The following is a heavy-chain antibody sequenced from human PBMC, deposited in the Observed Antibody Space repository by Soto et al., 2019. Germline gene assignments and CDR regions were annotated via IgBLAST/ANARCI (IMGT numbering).Heavy chain of an antibody. CDR3: ARNIVVVPAAKGWFDP. Sequence: GASVKVSCKASGYTFTSYCISWVRQAPGQGLEWMGWISAYNGNTNYAQKLQGRVTMTTDTSTSTAYMELRSLRSDDTAVYYCARNIVVVPAAKGWFDPWGQGTLVTVSS. D-gene: IGHD2-2*01. V-gene: IGHV1-18*04. CDR1: GYTFTSYC. J-gene: IGHJ5*02. CDR2: ISAYNGNT.